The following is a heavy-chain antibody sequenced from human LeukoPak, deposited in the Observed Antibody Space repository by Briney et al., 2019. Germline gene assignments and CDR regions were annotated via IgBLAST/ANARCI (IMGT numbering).Heavy chain of an antibody. CDR3: ARDNCSSTSCYIWGLGYYYYYYMDV. J-gene: IGHJ6*03. D-gene: IGHD2-2*02. Sequence: GGSLRLSCAASGFTVSSNYMSWVRQAPGKGLEWVSIIYSGGSTYYADSVKGQFTISRDNSKNTLYLQMNSLRAEDTAVYYCARDNCSSTSCYIWGLGYYYYYYMDVWGKGTTVTVSS. CDR1: GFTVSSNY. V-gene: IGHV3-53*01. CDR2: IYSGGST.